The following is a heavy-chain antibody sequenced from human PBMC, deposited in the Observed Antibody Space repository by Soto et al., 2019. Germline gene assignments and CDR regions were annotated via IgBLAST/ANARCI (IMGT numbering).Heavy chain of an antibody. CDR1: GYTFTSYD. CDR2: MNPNSGNT. D-gene: IGHD3-3*01. Sequence: QVQLVQSGAEVKKPGASVKVSCKASGYTFTSYDINWVRQATGQGLEWMGWMNPNSGNTGYAQKFQGRVTMTRNTSISTDYMELSSLRSEDTAVYYCARVVCLRFLEWLYPFMDVWGKGTTVTVSS. V-gene: IGHV1-8*01. CDR3: ARVVCLRFLEWLYPFMDV. J-gene: IGHJ6*04.